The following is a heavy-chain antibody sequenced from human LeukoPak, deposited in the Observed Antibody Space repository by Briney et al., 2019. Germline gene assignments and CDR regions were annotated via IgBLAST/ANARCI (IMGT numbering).Heavy chain of an antibody. D-gene: IGHD3-3*01. Sequence: ASVKVSCKASGGTFTSYAISWVRQAPGQGLEWMGGIIPTFGTANYAQKFQGRVTITTGESTSTAYMQLSSLRSEDSAVYYCARHGGITVFGEAQPGGAFDIWGRGTMVTVSS. CDR2: IIPTFGTA. CDR3: ARHGGITVFGEAQPGGAFDI. V-gene: IGHV1-69*05. CDR1: GGTFTSYA. J-gene: IGHJ3*02.